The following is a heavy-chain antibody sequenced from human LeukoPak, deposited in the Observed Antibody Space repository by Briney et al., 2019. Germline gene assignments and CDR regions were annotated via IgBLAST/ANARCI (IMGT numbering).Heavy chain of an antibody. CDR3: ATDGGGYFDY. J-gene: IGHJ4*02. CDR1: GFTFNIYS. CDR2: ISSSSSNI. D-gene: IGHD3-10*01. Sequence: GGSLRLSCAASGFTFNIYSTNWVRQAPGKGLEWFSSISSSSSNIYYADSVKGRFTISRDNAKNSLYLQMNSLRAEDTAVYYCATDGGGYFDYWGQGALVTVSS. V-gene: IGHV3-21*01.